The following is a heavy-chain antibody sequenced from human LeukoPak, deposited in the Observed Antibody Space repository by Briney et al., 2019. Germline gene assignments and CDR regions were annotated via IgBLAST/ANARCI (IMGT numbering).Heavy chain of an antibody. CDR3: AREGGGSGSYYVDFDY. CDR2: INPNSGGT. Sequence: VASVKVSCKASGYTFTGYYMHWVRQAPGQGLEWMGWINPNSGGTNYAQKFQGRVTMTRDTSISTAYMELSRLRSDDTAVYYCAREGGGSGSYYVDFDYWGQGTLVTVSS. D-gene: IGHD1-26*01. V-gene: IGHV1-2*02. J-gene: IGHJ4*02. CDR1: GYTFTGYY.